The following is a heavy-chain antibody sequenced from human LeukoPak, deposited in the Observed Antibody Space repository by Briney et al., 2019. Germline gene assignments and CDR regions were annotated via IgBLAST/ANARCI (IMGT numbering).Heavy chain of an antibody. D-gene: IGHD1-26*01. Sequence: PSETLSLTCAVYGGSFSGYYGSWIRQPPGKGLEWIGEINHSGSTNYNPSLKSRVTISVDTSKNQFSLKLSSVTAADTAVYYCARGTERELHYFEYLGQGTLVTVSS. V-gene: IGHV4-34*01. CDR3: ARGTERELHYFEY. J-gene: IGHJ4*02. CDR2: INHSGST. CDR1: GGSFSGYY.